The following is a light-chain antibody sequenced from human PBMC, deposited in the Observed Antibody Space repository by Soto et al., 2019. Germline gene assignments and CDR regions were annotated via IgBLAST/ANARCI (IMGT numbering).Light chain of an antibody. J-gene: IGLJ1*01. CDR2: GVT. CDR1: SSDIGFYNY. V-gene: IGLV2-14*03. Sequence: QSFLTHPASVYGSPGQSITLSCTGTSSDIGFYNYVSWYQQYPGKAPNLLIYGVTNRPSGVSYRFSGSKSGSTASLTISGLRDEDEADYYCSSYSTSFFYVFGTGTKVTVL. CDR3: SSYSTSFFYV.